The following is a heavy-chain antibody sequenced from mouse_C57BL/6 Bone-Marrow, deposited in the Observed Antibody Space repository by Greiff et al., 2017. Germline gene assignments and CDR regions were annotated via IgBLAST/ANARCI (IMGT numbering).Heavy chain of an antibody. J-gene: IGHJ4*01. CDR1: GFTFSDYG. CDR2: ISSGSSTI. CDR3: AKLLRSLYYAMDY. V-gene: IGHV5-17*01. D-gene: IGHD1-1*01. Sequence: EVQRVESGGGLVKPGGSLKLSCAASGFTFSDYGMHWVRQAPEKGLEWVAYISSGSSTIYYADTVKGRFTISRDNAKNTLFLQMTSLRSEDTAMYYCAKLLRSLYYAMDYWGQGTSVTVSS.